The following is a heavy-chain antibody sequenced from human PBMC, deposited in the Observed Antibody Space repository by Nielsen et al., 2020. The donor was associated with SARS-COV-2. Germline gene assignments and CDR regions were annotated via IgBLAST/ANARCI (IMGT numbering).Heavy chain of an antibody. Sequence: SGPTLVKPTQTLTLTCTFSGFSLSTSGMSVSWIRQPPGKALEWLARIDWDDDKFYSTSLKTRLTISKDTSKNQVVLTMTNMDPVDTATYYCARSSYDILTGYYNVFDYWGQGTLVTVSS. CDR1: GFSLSTSGMS. J-gene: IGHJ4*02. V-gene: IGHV2-70*17. D-gene: IGHD3-9*01. CDR2: IDWDDDK. CDR3: ARSSYDILTGYYNVFDY.